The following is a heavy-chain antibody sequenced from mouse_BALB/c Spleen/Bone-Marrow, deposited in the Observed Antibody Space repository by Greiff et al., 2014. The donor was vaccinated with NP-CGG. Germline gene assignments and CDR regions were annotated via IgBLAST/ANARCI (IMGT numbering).Heavy chain of an antibody. D-gene: IGHD2-2*01. CDR1: GYTFTYYT. Sequence: QVQLQQSGAELARPGASVMMSCKASGYTFTYYTMYWVKQRPGQGLEWIGYINPNSDYTNYNQKFKDKATLTADKSSSTAYMQLSSLTSEDSAVYYCAREVYGSWFAYWGQGTLVTVSA. J-gene: IGHJ3*01. CDR2: INPNSDYT. V-gene: IGHV1-4*01. CDR3: AREVYGSWFAY.